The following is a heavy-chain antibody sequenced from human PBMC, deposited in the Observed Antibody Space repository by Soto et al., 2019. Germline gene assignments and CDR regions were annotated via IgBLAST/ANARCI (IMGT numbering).Heavy chain of an antibody. CDR3: AKADARILTGYPASFDY. D-gene: IGHD3-9*01. CDR2: ISGSGGST. V-gene: IGHV3-23*01. Sequence: PGGSLRLSCAASAFTFSSYAMSWVRQAPGKGLEWVSAISGSGGSTYYADSVKGRFTISRDNSKNTLYLQMNSLRAEDTAVYYCAKADARILTGYPASFDYWGQGTLVTVS. CDR1: AFTFSSYA. J-gene: IGHJ4*02.